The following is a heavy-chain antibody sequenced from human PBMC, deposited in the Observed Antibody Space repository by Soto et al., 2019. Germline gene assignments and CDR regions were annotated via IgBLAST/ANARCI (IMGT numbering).Heavy chain of an antibody. Sequence: QVQLVQSGAEVQRPGSSVKVSCKASGGTFSSYAISWVRQAPGQGIEWRGGINPIFGTPHYAQKYQGRVTITADTFTNTAYMELTRLTSDDTAVYFCAREGRHFDFWGEGTLVTVSS. CDR2: INPIFGTP. CDR3: AREGRHFDF. CDR1: GGTFSSYA. J-gene: IGHJ4*02. V-gene: IGHV1-69*06.